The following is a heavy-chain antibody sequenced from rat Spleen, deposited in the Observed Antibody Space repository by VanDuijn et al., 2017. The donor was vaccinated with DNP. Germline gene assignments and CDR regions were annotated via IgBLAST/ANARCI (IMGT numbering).Heavy chain of an antibody. CDR3: ARWYNYFDY. CDR2: INYSGTT. V-gene: IGHV3-1*01. J-gene: IGHJ2*01. Sequence: EVQLQESGPGLVKPSQSLSLTCSVTGYSISSNYWGWIRKFPGNKMEYIGHINYSGTTNYNQSLKSRIAITRDTSKNQFFLQLNSVTTEDTATYYCARWYNYFDYWGQGVMVTVSS. CDR1: GYSISSNY. D-gene: IGHD1-5*01.